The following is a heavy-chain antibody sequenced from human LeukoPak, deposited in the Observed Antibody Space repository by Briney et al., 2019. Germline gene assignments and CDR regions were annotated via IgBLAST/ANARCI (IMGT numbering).Heavy chain of an antibody. V-gene: IGHV3-23*01. CDR2: MSPGGDAR. CDR3: AKPQRSTAMAGTNWSSDL. D-gene: IGHD6-19*01. CDR1: EFTFTSYA. Sequence: GGSLRLSCAVYEFTFTSYAMSWVRQAPGKGLEWVSTMSPGGDARYYTNSVKGRFTISRDNSNYTLHLQMNSLRTEDTAIYYRAKPQRSTAMAGTNWSSDLWGRGTLVTVSS. J-gene: IGHJ2*01.